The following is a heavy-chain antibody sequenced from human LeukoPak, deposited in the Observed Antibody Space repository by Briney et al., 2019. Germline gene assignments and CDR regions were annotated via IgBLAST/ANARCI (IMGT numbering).Heavy chain of an antibody. D-gene: IGHD2-21*02. CDR2: ISYDGINK. Sequence: PGGSLRLSCPASGFINNYAMHRVRLAPGKGLEWVAVISYDGINKYYADSMQGRFTISRDISGNTLYLQMNSLRPEDTAVYYCARAFCGGDCYSEFDSWGQGTLVTVSS. J-gene: IGHJ5*01. CDR1: GFINNYA. CDR3: ARAFCGGDCYSEFDS. V-gene: IGHV3-30-3*01.